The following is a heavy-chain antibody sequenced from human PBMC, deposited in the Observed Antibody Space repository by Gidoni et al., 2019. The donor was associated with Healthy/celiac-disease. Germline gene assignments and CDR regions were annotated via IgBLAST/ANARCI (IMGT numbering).Heavy chain of an antibody. CDR1: GYTFTSYG. CDR2: ISAYNGNT. J-gene: IGHJ5*02. V-gene: IGHV1-18*01. D-gene: IGHD1-7*01. Sequence: QVQLVQSGAEVKKPGASVKVSCKASGYTFTSYGISWVRQAPGKGLEWMGWISAYNGNTNYAQKLQGRVTMTTDTSTSTAYMELRSLRSDDTAVYYCARRGRDWNYVSSFWFDPWGQGTLVTVSS. CDR3: ARRGRDWNYVSSFWFDP.